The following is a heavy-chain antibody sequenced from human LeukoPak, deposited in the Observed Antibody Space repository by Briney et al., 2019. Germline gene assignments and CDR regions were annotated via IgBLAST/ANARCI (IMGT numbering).Heavy chain of an antibody. CDR3: ARATVTTALLDY. CDR2: IYTSGST. V-gene: IGHV4-61*02. Sequence: SETLSLTCTASGGTISSGSYYRSWIRQPAGKGLEWIGRIYTSGSTNYNPSLKSRVAISVDTSKNQFSLKLSSVTAADTAVYYCARATVTTALLDYWGQGTLVTVSS. CDR1: GGTISSGSYY. D-gene: IGHD4-17*01. J-gene: IGHJ4*02.